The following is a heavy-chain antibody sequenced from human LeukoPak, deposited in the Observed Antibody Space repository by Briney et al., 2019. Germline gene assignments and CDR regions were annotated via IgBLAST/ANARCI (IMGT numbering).Heavy chain of an antibody. CDR3: ASQLVPQAAAITPGYFYYYMDV. V-gene: IGHV1-69*06. D-gene: IGHD6-13*01. CDR2: IIPIFGTA. Sequence: SVKVSCKSSVGTFSSYAISWVRQAPGQGPEWMGGIIPIFGTANYAQKFQGRVTVTADKSSTTVYMELSSLRSEDTAVYYCASQLVPQAAAITPGYFYYYMDVWGKGTTVTVSS. J-gene: IGHJ6*03. CDR1: VGTFSSYA.